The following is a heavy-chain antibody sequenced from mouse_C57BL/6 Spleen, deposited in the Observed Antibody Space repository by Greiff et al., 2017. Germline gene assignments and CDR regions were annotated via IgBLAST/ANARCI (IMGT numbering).Heavy chain of an antibody. J-gene: IGHJ1*03. V-gene: IGHV1-26*01. CDR1: GYTFTDYY. Sequence: VQLQQSGPELVKPGASVKISCKASGYTFTDYYMNWVKQSHGKSLEWIGDINPNNGGTSYNQKFKGKATLTVDKSSSTAYMELRSLTSEDSAVYYCARGPTGWYFDVWGTGTTVTVSS. CDR3: ARGPTGWYFDV. D-gene: IGHD1-1*01. CDR2: INPNNGGT.